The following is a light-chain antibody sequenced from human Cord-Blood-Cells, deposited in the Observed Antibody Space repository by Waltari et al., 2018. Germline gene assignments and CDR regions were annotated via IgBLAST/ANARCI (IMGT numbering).Light chain of an antibody. CDR3: SSYAGSNNWV. CDR2: EVS. Sequence: QSALPQPPSASGSPGQSVTISCTGASSDDGGYNYVSWYQQHPGKAPKLMIYEVSKRPSGVHDRFSGSKSGNTASLTVSGLRAEDAADYYCSSYAGSNNWVFGGGTKLTVL. CDR1: SSDDGGYNY. V-gene: IGLV2-8*01. J-gene: IGLJ3*02.